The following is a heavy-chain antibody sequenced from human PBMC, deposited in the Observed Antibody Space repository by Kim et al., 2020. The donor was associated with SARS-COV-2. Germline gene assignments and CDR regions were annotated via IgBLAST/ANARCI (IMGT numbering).Heavy chain of an antibody. Sequence: GGSLRLSCAASGFTFSSYGMHWVRQAPGKGLEWVAVIWYDGSNKYYADSVKGRFTISRDNSKNTLFLQINSLRAEDTAVYYCAKAAAAGTGICDYWGQGTLVTVSS. CDR2: IWYDGSNK. CDR1: GFTFSSYG. CDR3: AKAAAAGTGICDY. J-gene: IGHJ4*02. V-gene: IGHV3-33*06. D-gene: IGHD6-13*01.